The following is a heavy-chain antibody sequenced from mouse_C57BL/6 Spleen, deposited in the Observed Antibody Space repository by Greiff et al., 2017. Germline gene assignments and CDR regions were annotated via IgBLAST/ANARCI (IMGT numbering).Heavy chain of an antibody. CDR2: TFYSGIT. J-gene: IGHJ4*01. D-gene: IGHD1-1*01. V-gene: IGHV3-3*01. CDR3: ARGLYYGSTDYYAMDY. Sequence: EVQLQQSGPSLVRPSQTLSLTCTVTGFSINSDCYWIWIRQFPGNKLEYIGYTFYSGITYYNPSLESRTYITRDTSKNQFSLKLSSLTTEDTATYYCARGLYYGSTDYYAMDYWGQGTSVTVSS. CDR1: GFSINSDCY.